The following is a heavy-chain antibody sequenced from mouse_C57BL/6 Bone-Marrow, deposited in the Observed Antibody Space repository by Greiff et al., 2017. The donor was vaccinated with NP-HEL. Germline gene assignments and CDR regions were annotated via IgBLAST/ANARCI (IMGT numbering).Heavy chain of an antibody. CDR2: INPNYGTT. Sequence: EVKLQESGPELVKPGASVKISCKASGYSFTDYNMNWVKQSNGKSLEWIGVINPNYGTTSYNQKFKGKATLTVDQSSSTAYMQLNSLTSEDSAVYYCARGYYGSSSHWYFDVWGTGTTVTVSS. J-gene: IGHJ1*03. V-gene: IGHV1-39*01. CDR3: ARGYYGSSSHWYFDV. CDR1: GYSFTDYN. D-gene: IGHD1-1*01.